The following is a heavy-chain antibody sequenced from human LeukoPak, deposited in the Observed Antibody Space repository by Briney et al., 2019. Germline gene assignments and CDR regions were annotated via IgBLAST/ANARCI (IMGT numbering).Heavy chain of an antibody. Sequence: SETLSLTCAVYGGSFSGYYWSWIRQPPGKGLEWIGEINHSGSTNYNPSLKSRVTISVDSSKNQFSLKLSSVTAADTAVYYCARSGAYYQRWFDPWGQGTLVTVSS. CDR3: ARSGAYYQRWFDP. D-gene: IGHD2-2*01. J-gene: IGHJ5*02. CDR2: INHSGST. V-gene: IGHV4-34*01. CDR1: GGSFSGYY.